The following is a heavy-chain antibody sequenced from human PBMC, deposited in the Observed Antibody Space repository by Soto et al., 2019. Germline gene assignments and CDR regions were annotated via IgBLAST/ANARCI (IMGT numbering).Heavy chain of an antibody. CDR3: AKDPSLSTAYYFDY. Sequence: GGSLRLSCASSGFTFSNYAMTWVRQALGKGLQCVSAISGGGGSTYYADSVKGRFAISRDNSKNTLYLQMNSLRAEDTAVYYCAKDPSLSTAYYFDYWGQGTLVTVSS. J-gene: IGHJ4*02. CDR2: ISGGGGST. CDR1: GFTFSNYA. V-gene: IGHV3-23*01.